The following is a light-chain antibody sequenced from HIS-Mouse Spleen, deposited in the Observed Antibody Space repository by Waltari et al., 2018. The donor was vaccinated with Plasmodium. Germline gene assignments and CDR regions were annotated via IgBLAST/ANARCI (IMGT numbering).Light chain of an antibody. J-gene: IGLJ3*02. CDR3: YSTDSSGNHRV. CDR2: EDS. Sequence: SYELTQPPSVSVSPGQTARITCSGDALPKKSDYWYQQKSGQAPVLVIYEDSKRPSGTPERFSGSSSGTMATLTISGAQVEDEADYYCYSTDSSGNHRVFGGGTKLTVL. CDR1: ALPKKS. V-gene: IGLV3-10*01.